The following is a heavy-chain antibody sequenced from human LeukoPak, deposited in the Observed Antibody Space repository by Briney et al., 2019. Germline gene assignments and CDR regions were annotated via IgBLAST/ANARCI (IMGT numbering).Heavy chain of an antibody. V-gene: IGHV3-11*01. CDR1: GFTFSDYY. CDR2: ISSSGSTI. J-gene: IGHJ4*02. D-gene: IGHD3-22*01. CDR3: AKAPWTYDSSGYYPYYFDY. Sequence: GGSLRLSCAASGFTFSDYYMSWIRQAPGKGLEWVSYISSSGSTIYYADSVKGRFTISRDNAKNSLYLQMNSLRAEDTAVYYCAKAPWTYDSSGYYPYYFDYWGQGTLVTVSS.